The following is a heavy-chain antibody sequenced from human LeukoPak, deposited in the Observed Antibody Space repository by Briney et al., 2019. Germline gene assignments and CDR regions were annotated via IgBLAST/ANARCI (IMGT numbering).Heavy chain of an antibody. CDR2: IKTDGSSK. CDR1: GFIFSSYW. CDR3: GYGSGNYNDY. J-gene: IGHJ4*02. Sequence: GGSLRLSCAASGFIFSSYWMHWVRQAPGKGLVWVSRIKTDGSSKSYADSVKGRFTISRDNAKNTLYLQMNSLRAEDTAVYFCGYGSGNYNDYWGQGTLVTVSS. V-gene: IGHV3-74*01. D-gene: IGHD3-10*01.